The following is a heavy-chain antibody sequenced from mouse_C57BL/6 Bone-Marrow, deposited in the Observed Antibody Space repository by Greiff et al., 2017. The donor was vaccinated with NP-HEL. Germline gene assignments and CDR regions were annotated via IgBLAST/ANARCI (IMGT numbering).Heavy chain of an antibody. CDR3: ARDGYDVRDYAMDY. D-gene: IGHD2-2*01. CDR2: IYPGSGNT. CDR1: GYTFTDYY. J-gene: IGHJ4*01. Sequence: VQLQESGAELVRPGASVKLSCKASGYTFTDYYINWVKQRPGQGLEWIARIYPGSGNTYYNEKFKGKATLTAEKSSSTAYMQLSSLTSEDSAVYFCARDGYDVRDYAMDYWGQGTSVTVSS. V-gene: IGHV1-76*01.